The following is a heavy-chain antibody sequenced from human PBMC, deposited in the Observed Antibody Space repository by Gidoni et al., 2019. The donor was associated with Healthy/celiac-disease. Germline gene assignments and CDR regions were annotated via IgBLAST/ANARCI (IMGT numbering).Heavy chain of an antibody. CDR2: MSRSGSTI. CDR1: GFTVSSEE. D-gene: IGHD6-19*01. V-gene: IGHV3-48*03. J-gene: IGHJ6*02. CDR3: ARDGAVAGTSSAYYGMDV. Sequence: EVQLVESGGGLVQPGGYVGLAGAGSGFTVSSEEMNWGRQAPGNGLEWVSYMSRSGSTIYYADSVKGRFTMSRYNAKNSLYLQMKLLRVENTAVYYCARDGAVAGTSSAYYGMDVWGQGTTVTVSS.